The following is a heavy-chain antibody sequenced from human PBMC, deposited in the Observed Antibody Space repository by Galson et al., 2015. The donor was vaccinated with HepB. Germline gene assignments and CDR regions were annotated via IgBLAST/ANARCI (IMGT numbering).Heavy chain of an antibody. J-gene: IGHJ4*02. D-gene: IGHD2-15*01. Sequence: SLRLSCAASGFTVSSNHMSWVRQAPGKGLEWVSVIYGGGDTDYADSVKGRFTISRHNFQNTLYLQMNSLRVEYTAVYYCASTRGFYYWGQGTLVIVSS. V-gene: IGHV3-53*04. CDR1: GFTVSSNH. CDR3: ASTRGFYY. CDR2: IYGGGDT.